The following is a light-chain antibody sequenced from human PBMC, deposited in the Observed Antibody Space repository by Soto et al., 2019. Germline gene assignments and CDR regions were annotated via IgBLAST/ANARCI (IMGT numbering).Light chain of an antibody. CDR2: SAS. Sequence: DIQMTHSPSTLSASVGDRVTITPRARHGLSSWLAWYRQKPGKVPKLLIYSASNLQSGVPSRFSGSGSGTDFTLTISSLQPEDVATYYGQWTCKPPWTFGQGTKVDIK. CDR3: QWTCKPPWT. CDR1: HGLSSW. V-gene: IGKV1-27*01. J-gene: IGKJ1*01.